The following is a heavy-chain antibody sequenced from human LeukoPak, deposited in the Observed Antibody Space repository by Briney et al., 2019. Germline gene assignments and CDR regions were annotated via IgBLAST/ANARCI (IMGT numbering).Heavy chain of an antibody. Sequence: GGSLRLSCAASGFTFSSYAMGWVGQGPGKGLDWVSTITGSGTNTYYADSVKGRFTISRDNSKNTLYLQMNSLRAEDTAIYYCAQSRGGWFDPWGQGTLVTVSS. CDR2: ITGSGTNT. D-gene: IGHD3-16*01. V-gene: IGHV3-23*01. CDR3: AQSRGGWFDP. CDR1: GFTFSSYA. J-gene: IGHJ5*02.